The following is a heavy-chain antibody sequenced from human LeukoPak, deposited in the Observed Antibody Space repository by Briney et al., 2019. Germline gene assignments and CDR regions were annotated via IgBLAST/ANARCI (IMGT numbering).Heavy chain of an antibody. J-gene: IGHJ4*02. Sequence: GRSLRLSCAASGFTFSSYGMHWVRQAPGKGLEWVAVIWYDGSNKYYADSVKGRFTISRDNSKNTLYLQMNSLRAEGTAVYYCAKAMYDSSGYYVGYWGQGTLVTVSS. CDR1: GFTFSSYG. D-gene: IGHD3-22*01. CDR2: IWYDGSNK. CDR3: AKAMYDSSGYYVGY. V-gene: IGHV3-33*06.